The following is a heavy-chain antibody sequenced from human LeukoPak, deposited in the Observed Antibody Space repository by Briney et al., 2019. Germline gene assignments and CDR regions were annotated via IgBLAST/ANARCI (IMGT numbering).Heavy chain of an antibody. V-gene: IGHV3-48*03. CDR2: ITSSGSSI. CDR1: GFTFSSYE. J-gene: IGHJ4*02. Sequence: GGSLRLSCAASGFTFSSYEVNWVRQAPGKGLEWVSYITSSGSSIYYADSVKGRFTISRDNAKNSLYLQMSSLRAEDTAVYYCAREDGWYSTFDYWGQGTLVTVSS. D-gene: IGHD6-19*01. CDR3: AREDGWYSTFDY.